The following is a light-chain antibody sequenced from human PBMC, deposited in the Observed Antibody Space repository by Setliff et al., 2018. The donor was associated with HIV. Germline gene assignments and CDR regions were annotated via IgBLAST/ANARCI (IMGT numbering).Light chain of an antibody. V-gene: IGLV2-23*02. Sequence: QSALTQPASVSGSPAQSITISCTGSSSDIGDYESVSWYQQHPGEVPKLIIYDVTKRPSGISNRFSASKSGNTASLTISGLQAEDEARYYCSSYAGSDTWIFGGGT. CDR2: DVT. J-gene: IGLJ2*01. CDR3: SSYAGSDTWI. CDR1: SSDIGDYES.